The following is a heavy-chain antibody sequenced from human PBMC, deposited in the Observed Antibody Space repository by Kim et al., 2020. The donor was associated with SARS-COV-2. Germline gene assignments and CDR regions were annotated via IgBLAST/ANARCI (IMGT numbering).Heavy chain of an antibody. CDR1: GFTFSSYA. Sequence: GGSLRLSCAASGFTFSSYAMSWVRQAPGKGLEWVSAISGSGGSTYYADSVKGRFTISRDNSKNTLYLQMNSLRAEDTAVYYCAKVTGRLLWFRELPGGGWCDPWGQGGLDTVSS. J-gene: IGHJ5*02. CDR3: AKVTGRLLWFRELPGGGWCDP. D-gene: IGHD3-10*01. V-gene: IGHV3-23*01. CDR2: ISGSGGST.